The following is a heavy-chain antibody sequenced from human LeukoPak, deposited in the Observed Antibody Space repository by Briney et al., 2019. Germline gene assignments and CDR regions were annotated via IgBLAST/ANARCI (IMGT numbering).Heavy chain of an antibody. CDR2: ISAYNGNT. V-gene: IGHV1-18*01. CDR1: GYTFTSYG. D-gene: IGHD2/OR15-2a*01. J-gene: IGHJ6*02. Sequence: GASVKVSCKASGYTFTSYGISWVRQAPGQGLEWMGWISAYNGNTNYAQKLQGRVTMTTDTSTSTAYMELRSLRSDDTAVYYCARVLSTLSVYYGMDVWGQGTTVTVSS. CDR3: ARVLSTLSVYYGMDV.